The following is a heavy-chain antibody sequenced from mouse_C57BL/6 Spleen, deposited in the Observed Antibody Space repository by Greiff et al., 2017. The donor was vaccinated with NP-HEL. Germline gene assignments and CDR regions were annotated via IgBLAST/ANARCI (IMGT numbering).Heavy chain of an antibody. V-gene: IGHV1-50*01. CDR1: GYTFTSYW. J-gene: IGHJ3*01. CDR2: IDPSDSYT. D-gene: IGHD2-14*01. Sequence: QVQLQQPGAELVKPGASVKLSCKASGYTFTSYWMQWVKQRPGQGLEWIGEIDPSDSYTNYNQKFKGKATLTVDTSSSTAYMQLSSLTSEDSAGYYCAGGGTRGTYWGQGTLVTVSA. CDR3: AGGGTRGTY.